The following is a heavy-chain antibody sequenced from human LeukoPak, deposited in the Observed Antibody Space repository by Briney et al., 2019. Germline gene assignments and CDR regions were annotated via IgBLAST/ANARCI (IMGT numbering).Heavy chain of an antibody. J-gene: IGHJ5*02. V-gene: IGHV4-61*02. D-gene: IGHD3-10*01. CDR3: AREYYYGSGVWFDP. CDR1: GGSISSDSYY. CDR2: SYTRGST. Sequence: SQTLYLTCTVSGGSISSDSYYWSWIRQPAGKGLEWIGRSYTRGSTNNNPSLKRRVTISVDTSKNQFSLKLSSVTAADTAVYYCAREYYYGSGVWFDPWGQGTLVTVSS.